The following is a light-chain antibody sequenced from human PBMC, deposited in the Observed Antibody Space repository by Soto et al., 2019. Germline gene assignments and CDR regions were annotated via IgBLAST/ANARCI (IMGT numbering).Light chain of an antibody. CDR2: DAS. CDR1: QSVSNN. J-gene: IGKJ4*01. Sequence: IVMTQSPATLSVSPGERATLSCRASQSVSNNLAWYQQRPGQAPRLLIYDASTRATGIPARFSGSGSGTEFTLTISSLQSEDFAVYYCQQYNNWLALSFGGGTKVEIK. V-gene: IGKV3-15*01. CDR3: QQYNNWLALS.